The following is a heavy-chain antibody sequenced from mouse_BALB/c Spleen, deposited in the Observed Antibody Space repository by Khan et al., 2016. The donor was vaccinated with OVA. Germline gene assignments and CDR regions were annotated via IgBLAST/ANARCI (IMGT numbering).Heavy chain of an antibody. CDR1: GYTFSSYW. CDR2: ILPGRGNT. V-gene: IGHV1-9*01. D-gene: IGHD2-12*01. CDR3: ASGAGTTYGMDY. J-gene: IGHJ4*01. Sequence: QVQLKESGAELVKPGASVKIACKASGYTFSSYWIEWVKQRPGHGLEWIGEILPGRGNTNYNEKFKGKATFTADTSSNTAYMQLSSLTSEDSAVYYCASGAGTTYGMDYWGQGTSVTVSS.